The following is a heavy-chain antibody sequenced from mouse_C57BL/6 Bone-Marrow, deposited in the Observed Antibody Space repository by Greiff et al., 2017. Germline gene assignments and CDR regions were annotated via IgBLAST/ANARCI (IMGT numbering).Heavy chain of an antibody. Sequence: VQLQQSGPELVKPGASVKISCKASGYSFTGYYMNWVKQSPEKSLEWIGEINPSTGGTTYNQKFKAKATLTVDKSSSTAYMQLKSLTSEDSAVYYCARDEGYYGFFAYWGQGTLVTVSA. CDR2: INPSTGGT. CDR1: GYSFTGYY. V-gene: IGHV1-42*01. J-gene: IGHJ3*01. CDR3: ARDEGYYGFFAY. D-gene: IGHD2-3*01.